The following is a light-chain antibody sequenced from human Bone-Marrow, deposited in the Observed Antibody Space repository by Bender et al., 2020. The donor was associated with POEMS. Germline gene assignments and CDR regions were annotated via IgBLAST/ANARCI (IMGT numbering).Light chain of an antibody. V-gene: IGLV2-23*01. Sequence: QSALTQPASVSGSPGQSITIPCTGTSSNVATYNLVSWYQQHPGKAPKLLIYDATRRPSGISSRFSGSKSGSTASLTISALQVEDEADYYCCSYASTFWLFGGGTKLTVL. CDR3: CSYASTFWL. J-gene: IGLJ3*02. CDR2: DAT. CDR1: SSNVATYNL.